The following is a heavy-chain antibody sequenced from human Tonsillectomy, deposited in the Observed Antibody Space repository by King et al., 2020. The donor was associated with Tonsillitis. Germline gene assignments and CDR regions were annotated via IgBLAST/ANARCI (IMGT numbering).Heavy chain of an antibody. CDR2: ICSGGSST. CDR3: AKSKAAPTTWGFDY. D-gene: IGHD1-26*01. Sequence: VQLVESGGGLVQPGGSLRLSCAASGFTFSSYAMTWVRQAPGKGLEWVSVICSGGSSTRYADSVKGRFTISRDISKNTLYLQMNSLRADDTAVYYCAKSKAAPTTWGFDYWGQGTLVTVSS. V-gene: IGHV3-23*03. CDR1: GFTFSSYA. J-gene: IGHJ4*02.